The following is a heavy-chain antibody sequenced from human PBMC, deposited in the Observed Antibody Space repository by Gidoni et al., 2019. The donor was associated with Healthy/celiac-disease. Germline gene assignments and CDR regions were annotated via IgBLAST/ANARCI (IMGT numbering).Heavy chain of an antibody. J-gene: IGHJ3*02. CDR2: IYYSGST. V-gene: IGHV4-31*02. CDR3: ASSSIRAANDDGDYAPGAFDI. D-gene: IGHD4-17*01. Sequence: WIRQHPGKGLEWIGYIYYSGSTYYNPSLKSRVTISVDTSKTQFSLKLSSVTAADTAVYYCASSSIRAANDDGDYAPGAFDIWGQGTMVTVSS.